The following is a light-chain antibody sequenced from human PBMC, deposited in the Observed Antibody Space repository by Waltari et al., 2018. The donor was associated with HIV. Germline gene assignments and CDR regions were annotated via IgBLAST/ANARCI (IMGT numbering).Light chain of an antibody. CDR2: DKN. Sequence: QSVLTPPPSASAAPDQTATIHSSGNRSALATAAIPWYQHVPGAAPKLLIYDKNKRPPGIPDRFSGAKSGTSDTLDIAGLQTGDEDDYYCGTWYPRRSVGVFGGGTKLTVL. J-gene: IGLJ2*01. V-gene: IGLV1-51*01. CDR3: GTWYPRRSVGV. CDR1: RSALATAA.